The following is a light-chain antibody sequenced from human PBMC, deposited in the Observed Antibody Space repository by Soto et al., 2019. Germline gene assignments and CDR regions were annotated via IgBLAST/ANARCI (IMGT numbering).Light chain of an antibody. CDR3: QQYYSWPRT. Sequence: EIVMTQSPATLSVSPGESATLSCRASQSVSSNLAWHQQKPGQAPRLLIYDASTRATGIPARFSGSGSGTEFTLSISSLQSEDFAIYYCQQYYSWPRTFGQGTKVDIK. V-gene: IGKV3-15*01. CDR1: QSVSSN. J-gene: IGKJ1*01. CDR2: DAS.